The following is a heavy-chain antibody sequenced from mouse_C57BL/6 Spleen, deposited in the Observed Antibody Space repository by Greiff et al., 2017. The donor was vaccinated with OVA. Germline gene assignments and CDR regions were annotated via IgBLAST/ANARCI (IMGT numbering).Heavy chain of an antibody. CDR1: GYTFTDYY. CDR3: ARWGVKNYFDY. D-gene: IGHD2-2*01. J-gene: IGHJ2*01. CDR2: IYPGSGNT. V-gene: IGHV1-76*01. Sequence: QVHVKQSGAELVRPGASVKLSCKASGYTFTDYYINWVKQRPGQGLEWIARIYPGSGNTYYNEKFKGKATLTAEKSSSTAYMQLSSLTSEDSAVYFCARWGVKNYFDYWGQGTTLTVSS.